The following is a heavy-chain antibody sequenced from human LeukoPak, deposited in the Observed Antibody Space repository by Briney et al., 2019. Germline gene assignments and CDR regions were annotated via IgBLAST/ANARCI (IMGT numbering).Heavy chain of an antibody. CDR3: ARDSTWQLDY. J-gene: IGHJ4*02. CDR2: IKEDGSVK. V-gene: IGHV3-7*03. Sequence: GGSLRLSCTASGFTFSTHWMTWVRQPPGKGLEWVANIKEDGSVKYYVDSVKGRFTISRDNTKNALYLQMNSLRADDTAVYFCARDSTWQLDYWGQGTLVTVSS. CDR1: GFTFSTHW. D-gene: IGHD5-12*01.